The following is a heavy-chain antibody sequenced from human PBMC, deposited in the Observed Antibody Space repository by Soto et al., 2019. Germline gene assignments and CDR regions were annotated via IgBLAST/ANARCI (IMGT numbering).Heavy chain of an antibody. J-gene: IGHJ6*02. D-gene: IGHD6-19*01. V-gene: IGHV1-46*01. CDR1: GYTFTSYY. Sequence: QVQLVQSGAAVKKPGASVKVSCKASGYTFTSYYMHWVRQAPGQGLEWMGIINPSGGSTSYAQKFQGRVTMTRDTSTSTVYRELSSLRSEDTAVYYGATVPGGWSYYYYGMDVWGQGTTVTVSS. CDR3: ATVPGGWSYYYYGMDV. CDR2: INPSGGST.